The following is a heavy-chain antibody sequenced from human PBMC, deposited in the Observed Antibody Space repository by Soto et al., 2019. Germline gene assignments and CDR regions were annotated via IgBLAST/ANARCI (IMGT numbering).Heavy chain of an antibody. CDR2: IYYSGST. Sequence: SETLSLTCTVSGGSISSYYWSWIRQPPGKGLEWIGYIYYSGSTNYNPSLKSRVTISVDTSKNQFSLKLSSVTAADTAVYYCATGTDCSGGSCYVGSDYYYMDVWGKGTTVTVSS. D-gene: IGHD2-15*01. CDR3: ATGTDCSGGSCYVGSDYYYMDV. V-gene: IGHV4-59*01. J-gene: IGHJ6*03. CDR1: GGSISSYY.